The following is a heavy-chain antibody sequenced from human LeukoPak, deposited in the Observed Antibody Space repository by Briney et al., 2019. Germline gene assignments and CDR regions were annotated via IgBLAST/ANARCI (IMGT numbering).Heavy chain of an antibody. CDR3: ARDYSTSS. V-gene: IGHV3-21*01. CDR2: IDGSSSYI. D-gene: IGHD6-13*01. Sequence: PGGSLRLSCAASGFTFSDYSVNWVRQAPGEGLEWVSSIDGSSSYIYYADSVKGRFAISRDNANNSLYLQMNSLRAEDTAVYYCARDYSTSSWGQGTLVTVSS. CDR1: GFTFSDYS. J-gene: IGHJ4*02.